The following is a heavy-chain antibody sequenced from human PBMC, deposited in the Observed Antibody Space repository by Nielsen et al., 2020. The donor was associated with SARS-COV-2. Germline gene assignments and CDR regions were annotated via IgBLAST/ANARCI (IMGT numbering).Heavy chain of an antibody. Sequence: GESLKISCAASGFSFNNHGMHWVRQAPGKGLEWVAYISYEGSKQYYADSVKGRFTISRDFSKSTLYLQMNSLRTEDTAIYYCAKDRAIFMIYITRGGPDSWGQGTLVTVSS. CDR2: ISYEGSKQ. V-gene: IGHV3-30*18. CDR1: GFSFNNHG. D-gene: IGHD3/OR15-3a*01. J-gene: IGHJ4*02. CDR3: AKDRAIFMIYITRGGPDS.